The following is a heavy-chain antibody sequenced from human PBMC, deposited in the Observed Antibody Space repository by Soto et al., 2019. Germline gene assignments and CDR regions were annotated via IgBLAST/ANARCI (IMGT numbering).Heavy chain of an antibody. CDR2: IYWDDDK. D-gene: IGHD2-15*01. J-gene: IGHJ5*02. V-gene: IGHV2-5*02. CDR1: GFSLSTSGVG. CDR3: ALRRGYCSGGSCYSIWFDP. Sequence: QITLKESGPTLVKPTQTLTLTCTLSGFSLSTSGVGVGWIRQPPGKALEWLTLIYWDDDKRYSPSLKSRLTITKDTSKNQVVLTTTNMDPVDTATYYCALRRGYCSGGSCYSIWFDPWGQGTLVTVSS.